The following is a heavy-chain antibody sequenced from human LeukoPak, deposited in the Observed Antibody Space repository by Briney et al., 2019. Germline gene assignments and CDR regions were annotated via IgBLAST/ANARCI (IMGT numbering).Heavy chain of an antibody. V-gene: IGHV3-7*01. CDR2: IKQDGSEK. D-gene: IGHD3-3*01. CDR3: AREYVRDFWSGYYNWFDP. CDR1: GFTFSSYW. J-gene: IGHJ5*02. Sequence: GGSLRLSCAASGFTFSSYWMSWVRQAPGKGLEWVANIKQDGSEKYYVDSVKGRFTISRDNAKNSLYLQMNSLRAEDTAVYYCAREYVRDFWSGYYNWFDPWGQGTLVTVSS.